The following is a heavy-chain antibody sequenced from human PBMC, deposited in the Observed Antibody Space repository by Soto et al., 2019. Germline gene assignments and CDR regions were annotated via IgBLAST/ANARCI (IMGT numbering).Heavy chain of an antibody. J-gene: IGHJ4*02. CDR2: IYYSGST. V-gene: IGHV4-31*03. CDR1: GGSISSGGFY. CDR3: ARGRASGSYYLLDY. D-gene: IGHD3-10*01. Sequence: SETLSLTCTVSGGSISSGGFYWNWVRQHPGKGLECIGYIYYSGSTYYNPSLKSRVTISMDTSQNQFSLRLTSVTAADTAVYYCARGRASGSYYLLDYWGQGTLVTVSS.